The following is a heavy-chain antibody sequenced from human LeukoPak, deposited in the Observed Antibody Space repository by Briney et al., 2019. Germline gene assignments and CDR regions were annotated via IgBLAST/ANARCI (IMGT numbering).Heavy chain of an antibody. Sequence: GASVKVSCKASGYIFTDYYMHWVRQAPGQGLEWMGWINPTSGDTKFAQKFQGRVTITRNTSISTAYMELSSLRSEDTAVYYCARGGDDYSIFWFDPWGQGTLVTVSS. CDR1: GYIFTDYY. CDR2: INPTSGDT. CDR3: ARGGDDYSIFWFDP. J-gene: IGHJ5*02. D-gene: IGHD4-11*01. V-gene: IGHV1-2*02.